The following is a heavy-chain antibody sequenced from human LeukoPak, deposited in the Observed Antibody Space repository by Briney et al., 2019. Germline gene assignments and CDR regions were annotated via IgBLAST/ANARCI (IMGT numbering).Heavy chain of an antibody. Sequence: GGSLRLSCAASGFKFSSHSMHWVRQAPGKGLEWVSGIIPSGHTTYYADSVRGRFTISRDNSRNTLYLQMNSLRAEDTAVYYCAKDDRWLQFCCWGQGTLVTVSA. CDR3: AKDDRWLQFCC. CDR2: IIPSGHTT. D-gene: IGHD5-24*01. CDR1: GFKFSSHS. V-gene: IGHV3-23*01. J-gene: IGHJ4*02.